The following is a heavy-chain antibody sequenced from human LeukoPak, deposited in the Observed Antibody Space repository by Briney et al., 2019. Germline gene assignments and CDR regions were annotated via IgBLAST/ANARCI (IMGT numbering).Heavy chain of an antibody. CDR2: ITSSGETT. CDR1: GSIPFNSYS. Sequence: GGSLRLSCAASGSIPFNSYSMSWVRQAPGKGLEWVSAITSSGETTYYADSVKGRFTISRDNSKIMVYLQMNGLRAEDAATYYCAKMQGYFDYRGRGSLVTVSS. J-gene: IGHJ4*02. V-gene: IGHV3-23*01. CDR3: AKMQGYFDY.